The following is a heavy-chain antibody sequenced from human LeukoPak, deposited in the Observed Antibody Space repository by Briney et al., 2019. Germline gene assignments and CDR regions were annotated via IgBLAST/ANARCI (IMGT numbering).Heavy chain of an antibody. CDR2: IYPADSYT. CDR3: ARQSRDGSKTRGYYFDY. J-gene: IGHJ4*02. D-gene: IGHD3-10*01. Sequence: GESLKISCQVSGYSFTNYWIGWVRQMPGKGLESMGVIYPADSYTAYSPSFQGQVTISADKSISTVYLHWSSLKASDTAMYYCARQSRDGSKTRGYYFDYWGQGTLVTVS. CDR1: GYSFTNYW. V-gene: IGHV5-51*01.